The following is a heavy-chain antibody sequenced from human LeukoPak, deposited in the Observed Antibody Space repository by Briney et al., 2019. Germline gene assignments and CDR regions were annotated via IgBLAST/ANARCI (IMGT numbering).Heavy chain of an antibody. D-gene: IGHD2-2*02. V-gene: IGHV3-21*01. Sequence: GGSLRLSCAASGFTFSSCNMNWVRQAPGKGLEWVSSISSSSSYIYYADSVEGRFTISRDNAKNSLYLQMNSLRAEDTAVYYCASHREYQLLYLGYWGQGTLVTVSS. CDR1: GFTFSSCN. CDR3: ASHREYQLLYLGY. CDR2: ISSSSSYI. J-gene: IGHJ4*02.